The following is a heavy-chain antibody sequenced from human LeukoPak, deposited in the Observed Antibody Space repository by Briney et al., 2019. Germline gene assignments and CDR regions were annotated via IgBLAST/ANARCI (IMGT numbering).Heavy chain of an antibody. V-gene: IGHV1-2*02. J-gene: IGHJ3*02. Sequence: GASVKVSCKASGYTFTGYYMHWVRQAPGQGLEWMGWINPNSGGTNYAQKFQGRVTMTRDTSISTAYMELSRLRSDDTAVYYCARGKITMVRGVIIDDAFDIWGQGTMVTVSS. D-gene: IGHD3-10*01. CDR2: INPNSGGT. CDR1: GYTFTGYY. CDR3: ARGKITMVRGVIIDDAFDI.